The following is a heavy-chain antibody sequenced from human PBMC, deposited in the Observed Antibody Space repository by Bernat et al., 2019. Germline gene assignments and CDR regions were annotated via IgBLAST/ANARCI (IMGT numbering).Heavy chain of an antibody. V-gene: IGHV3-15*05. Sequence: EVQLVESGGGLVKPGGSLRLSCAAAGFTFTNAWMNWVRQAPGKGLDWVGRIKSKIDGGTADYAAVVKGRFTISRDDSGDTLYLQMNSLKIEDTAVYHCATTKTIPFDYWGQGTLVTVSS. J-gene: IGHJ4*02. CDR3: ATTKTIPFDY. CDR2: IKSKIDGGTA. CDR1: GFTFTNAW. D-gene: IGHD2-21*01.